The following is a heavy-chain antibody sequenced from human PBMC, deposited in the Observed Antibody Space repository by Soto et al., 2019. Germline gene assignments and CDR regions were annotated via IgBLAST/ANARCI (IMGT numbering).Heavy chain of an antibody. CDR2: ISAYNGNT. D-gene: IGHD4-17*01. J-gene: IGHJ3*02. CDR1: GYTFTSYG. Sequence: ASVKVSCKASGYTFTSYGISWVRQAPGQGLEWMGWISAYNGNTNYAQKLQGRVTMTTDTSTSTAYMELRSLRSDDTAVYYCARVGDGDYWITHDAFDIWGQGTMVTVSS. CDR3: ARVGDGDYWITHDAFDI. V-gene: IGHV1-18*01.